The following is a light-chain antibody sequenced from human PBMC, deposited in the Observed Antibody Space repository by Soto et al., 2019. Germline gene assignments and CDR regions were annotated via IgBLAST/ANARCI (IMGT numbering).Light chain of an antibody. Sequence: QSVLTQPASVSGSPGQSITISCTGTSSDVGGYHYVSWYQQLPGKAPKLMIYEVTKRPSGVSNRFSGSKSDNTASLTISGLHAEDEADYYCSAYSTRSAVFGTGTKVIVL. CDR1: SSDVGGYHY. V-gene: IGLV2-14*01. CDR3: SAYSTRSAV. CDR2: EVT. J-gene: IGLJ1*01.